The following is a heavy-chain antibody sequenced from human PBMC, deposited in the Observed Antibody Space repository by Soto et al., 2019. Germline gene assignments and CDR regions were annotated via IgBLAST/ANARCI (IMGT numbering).Heavy chain of an antibody. V-gene: IGHV4-59*01. Sequence: QVQLQESGPGLVKPSETLSLTCTVSGGSISSYYWNWIRQPPGKGLEWIGYISYSGSTNYNPSLKRRVTISVATSKKQFSLKLSSVTAADTAVYYCAREGVSSTWYYYYAMDVWGQGTTVTVSS. J-gene: IGHJ6*02. CDR2: ISYSGST. D-gene: IGHD6-13*01. CDR1: GGSISSYY. CDR3: AREGVSSTWYYYYAMDV.